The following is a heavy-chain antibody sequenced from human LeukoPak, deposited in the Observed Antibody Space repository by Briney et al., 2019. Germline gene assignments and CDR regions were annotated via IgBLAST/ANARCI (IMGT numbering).Heavy chain of an antibody. CDR1: GYTFTGYY. D-gene: IGHD2-2*02. CDR3: ARVTGFGVVVPAAIRGAYSY. CDR2: INPNSGGT. Sequence: ASVKVSCKASGYTFTGYYMHWVRQAPGQGLEWMGWINPNSGGTNYARKFPGRVTMTRDTSTSTAYMELSRLRSEDTAVYYCARVTGFGVVVPAAIRGAYSYWGQGTLVTVSS. J-gene: IGHJ4*02. V-gene: IGHV1-2*02.